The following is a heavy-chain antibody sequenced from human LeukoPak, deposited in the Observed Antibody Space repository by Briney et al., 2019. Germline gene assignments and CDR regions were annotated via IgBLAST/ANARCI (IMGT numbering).Heavy chain of an antibody. J-gene: IGHJ5*02. CDR1: GFTFTNYA. D-gene: IGHD6-19*01. CDR2: ITGRST. Sequence: GESLRLSCAASGFTFTNYAMSWVRQAPGKGLEWVSGITGRSTYYADSVKGRFTISRDNSKNTLYLQMNSLRAEDTAVYYCAPRSGWYSAWGQGTLVTVSS. V-gene: IGHV3-23*01. CDR3: APRSGWYSA.